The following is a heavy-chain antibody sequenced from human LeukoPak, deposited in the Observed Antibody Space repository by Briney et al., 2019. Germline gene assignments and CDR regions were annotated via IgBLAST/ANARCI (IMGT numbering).Heavy chain of an antibody. Sequence: XXXKXXGYTFTXYGISWVRQAPGQGLEWMGWISAYNGNTNYAQKLQGRVTMATDTSTSTAYMELRSLRSDDTAVYYCARDSGPAVARRFDPWGQGTLVTVSS. D-gene: IGHD6-19*01. V-gene: IGHV1-18*01. CDR2: ISAYNGNT. CDR3: ARDSGPAVARRFDP. J-gene: IGHJ5*02. CDR1: GYTFTXYG.